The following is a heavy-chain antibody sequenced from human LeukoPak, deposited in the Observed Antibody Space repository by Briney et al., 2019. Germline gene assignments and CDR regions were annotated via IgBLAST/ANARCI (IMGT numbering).Heavy chain of an antibody. CDR2: ISYDGSNK. Sequence: GRSLRLSCAASGFTFSSYGMHWVRQAPGKGLEWVAVISYDGSNKYYADSVKGRFTISRDNSKNTLYLQMNSLRAEDTAVYYCAKDLVPAALFGMDVWGQRTTVTVSS. V-gene: IGHV3-30*18. CDR3: AKDLVPAALFGMDV. J-gene: IGHJ6*02. CDR1: GFTFSSYG. D-gene: IGHD2-2*01.